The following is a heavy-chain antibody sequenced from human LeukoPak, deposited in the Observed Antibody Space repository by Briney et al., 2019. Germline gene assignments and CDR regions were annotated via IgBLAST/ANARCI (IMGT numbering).Heavy chain of an antibody. CDR2: INPNSGGT. CDR1: GYTFTSYY. V-gene: IGHV1-2*02. D-gene: IGHD6-19*01. J-gene: IGHJ4*02. CDR3: ARDTLHLEWLGHDFDY. Sequence: GASVKVSCKASGYTFTSYYMHWVRQAPGQGLEWMGWINPNSGGTNYAQKFQGRVTMTRDTSISTAYMGLSRLRSDDTAVYYCARDTLHLEWLGHDFDYWGQGTLVTVSS.